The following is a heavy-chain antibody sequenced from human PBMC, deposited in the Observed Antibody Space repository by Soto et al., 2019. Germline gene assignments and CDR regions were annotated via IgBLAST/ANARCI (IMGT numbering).Heavy chain of an antibody. Sequence: EVQMVESGGGLVQPGGSLRLSCGASGFTFSKVWMNWVRQAPGKGLEWVGRIKTKSDGGTTDYAAPVKGRFTISRDDSKNTLYLQMHSLNTEDTAVDYSNPGSGYYANLTGYWETGYWGQGTRVTGSS. CDR1: GFTFSKVW. CDR2: IKTKSDGGTT. CDR3: NPGSGYYANLTGYWETGY. J-gene: IGHJ4*02. D-gene: IGHD3-9*01. V-gene: IGHV3-15*01.